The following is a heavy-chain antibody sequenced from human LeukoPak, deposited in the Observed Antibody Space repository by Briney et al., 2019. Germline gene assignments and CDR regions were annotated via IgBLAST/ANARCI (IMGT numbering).Heavy chain of an antibody. J-gene: IGHJ5*02. CDR1: GGSISSYY. Sequence: PSETLSLTCTVSGGSISSYYWSWIRQPPGKGLEWIGYIYYSGSTNYNPSLKSRVTISVDTSKNQFSLKLSSVTAADTAVYYCARDNYYGSGSYNWFDPWGQGTLVTVS. D-gene: IGHD3-10*01. CDR2: IYYSGST. CDR3: ARDNYYGSGSYNWFDP. V-gene: IGHV4-59*01.